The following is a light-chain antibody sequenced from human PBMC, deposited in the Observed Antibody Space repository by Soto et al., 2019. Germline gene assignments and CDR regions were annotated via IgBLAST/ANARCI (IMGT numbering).Light chain of an antibody. V-gene: IGLV2-14*02. CDR2: EGS. CDR1: SSDVGSYNL. J-gene: IGLJ3*02. CDR3: SSYTSSSTRGV. Sequence: QSALTQPASVSGSPGQSITISCTGTSSDVGSYNLVSWYQQHPGKAPKLMIYEGSKRPSGVSNRFSGSKSGNTASLTISGLQAEDEADYYCSSYTSSSTRGVFGGGTKLTVL.